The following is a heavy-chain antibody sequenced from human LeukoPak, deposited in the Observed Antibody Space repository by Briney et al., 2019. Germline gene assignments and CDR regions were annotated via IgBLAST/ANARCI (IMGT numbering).Heavy chain of an antibody. D-gene: IGHD3-16*02. CDR1: GGSISGRSYY. CDR2: IYYSGST. Sequence: SETMSPTCSVSGGSISGRSYYWGWIRQPPGKGLGWIGSIYYSGSTYYNPSLKSRVAISVDTSKNQFSLKVSSVTAADTAVYYCARQGTLGSYQTFDYWGQGTLVTVSS. J-gene: IGHJ4*02. CDR3: ARQGTLGSYQTFDY. V-gene: IGHV4-39*01.